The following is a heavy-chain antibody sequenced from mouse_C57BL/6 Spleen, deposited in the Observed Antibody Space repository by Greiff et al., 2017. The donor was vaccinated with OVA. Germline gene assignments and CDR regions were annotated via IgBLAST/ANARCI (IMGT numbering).Heavy chain of an antibody. D-gene: IGHD1-1*01. CDR3: ARRGYGSSFFDV. CDR1: GYTFTSYW. Sequence: QVQLQQPGAELVRPGSSVKLSCKASGYTFTSYWVHWVKQRPIQGLEWIGNIDPSDCETHYNQKFKDKATLTVDKSSSTAYMQLSSLTSEDSAVYYCARRGYGSSFFDVWGTGTTVTVSS. J-gene: IGHJ1*03. CDR2: IDPSDCET. V-gene: IGHV1-52*01.